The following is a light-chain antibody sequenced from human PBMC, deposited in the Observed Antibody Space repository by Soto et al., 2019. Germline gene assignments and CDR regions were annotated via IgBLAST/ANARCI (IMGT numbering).Light chain of an antibody. V-gene: IGKV3D-20*02. CDR3: QQRSNWPLT. Sequence: ELVMTQSPATLSVSPGERATLSCRASQSVSSSYLAWYQQKPGQAPRLLIYGASNRATGIPARFSGSGSGTDLTITISSLEPEDCEVYYCQQRSNWPLTFGGGTKVDIK. CDR2: GAS. CDR1: QSVSSSY. J-gene: IGKJ4*01.